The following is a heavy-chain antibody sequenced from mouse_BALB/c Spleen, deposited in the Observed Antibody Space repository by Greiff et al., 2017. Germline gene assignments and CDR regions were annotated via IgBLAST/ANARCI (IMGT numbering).Heavy chain of an antibody. Sequence: DVMLVESGGGLVKPGGSLKLSCAASGFAFSSYDMSWVRQTPEKRLEWVAYISSGGGSTYYPDTVKGRFTISRDNAKNTLYLQMSSLKSEDTAMYYCARLYDYDVLYYFDYWGQGTTLTVSS. D-gene: IGHD2-4*01. CDR3: ARLYDYDVLYYFDY. CDR2: ISSGGGST. V-gene: IGHV5-12-1*01. J-gene: IGHJ2*01. CDR1: GFAFSSYD.